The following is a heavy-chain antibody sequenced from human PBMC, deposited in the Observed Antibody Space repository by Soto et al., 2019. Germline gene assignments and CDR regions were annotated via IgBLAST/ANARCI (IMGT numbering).Heavy chain of an antibody. CDR2: ISYDGSNK. CDR3: ARALYSSSSLYYYGMDV. V-gene: IGHV3-30-3*01. CDR1: GFTFSSYA. D-gene: IGHD6-6*01. J-gene: IGHJ6*02. Sequence: VQLVESGGGLVQPGGSLRLSCAASGFTFSSYAMHWVRQAPGKGLEWVAVISYDGSNKYYADSVKGRFTISRDNSKNTLYLQMNSLRAEDTAVYYCARALYSSSSLYYYGMDVWGQGTTVTVSS.